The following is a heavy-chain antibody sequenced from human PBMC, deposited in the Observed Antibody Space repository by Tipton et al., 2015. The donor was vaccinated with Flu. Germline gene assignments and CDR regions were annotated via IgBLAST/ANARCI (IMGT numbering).Heavy chain of an antibody. D-gene: IGHD5-24*01. CDR1: GASISSGGYY. Sequence: LRLSCSVSGASISSGGYYWSWIRQHPGKGLEWLGYIYHSGSTYYNPSLKSRVTISVDTSNNQFSLKLRSVTAADTAVYYCARDVDGYNGHDYWGQGALVTDSS. V-gene: IGHV4-31*03. CDR2: IYHSGST. CDR3: ARDVDGYNGHDY. J-gene: IGHJ4*02.